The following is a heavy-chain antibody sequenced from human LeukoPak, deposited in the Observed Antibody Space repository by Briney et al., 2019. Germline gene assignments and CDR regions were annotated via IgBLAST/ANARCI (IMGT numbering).Heavy chain of an antibody. Sequence: PGGSLRLSCAASGFTFSSYGMHWVRQAPGKGLEWVAFIRYDGSNKYYADSVKGRFTISRDNSKNTLYLQMNSLRAEDTAVYYCARDRLVRGAIRHYFDYWGQGTLVTVSS. CDR3: ARDRLVRGAIRHYFDY. D-gene: IGHD3-10*01. J-gene: IGHJ4*02. CDR1: GFTFSSYG. CDR2: IRYDGSNK. V-gene: IGHV3-30*02.